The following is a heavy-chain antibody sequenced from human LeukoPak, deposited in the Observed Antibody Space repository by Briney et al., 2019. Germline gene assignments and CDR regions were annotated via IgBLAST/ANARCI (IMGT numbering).Heavy chain of an antibody. CDR2: INHSGST. Sequence: SETLSLTCAVYGGSFSGYYWSWIRQPPGKGLEWIGEINHSGSTNYNPSLKSRVPISVDTSKNQFSLKVSSVTAADTAVYYCAMDCSSTRCYGNYYYGMDVWGKGTTVTVSS. CDR1: GGSFSGYY. V-gene: IGHV4-34*01. D-gene: IGHD2-2*01. J-gene: IGHJ6*04. CDR3: AMDCSSTRCYGNYYYGMDV.